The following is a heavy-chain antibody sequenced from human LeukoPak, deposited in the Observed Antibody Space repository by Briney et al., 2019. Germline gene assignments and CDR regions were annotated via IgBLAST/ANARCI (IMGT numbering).Heavy chain of an antibody. CDR3: AKDSITGGSHPGWFDP. V-gene: IGHV3-30*02. D-gene: IGHD3-16*01. CDR1: GFTFSSYG. CDR2: IRYDGSNK. J-gene: IGHJ5*02. Sequence: GGSLRLSCAASGFTFSSYGMHWVRQAPGKGLEWVAFIRYDGSNKYYADSVKGRFTISRDNSKNTLYLQMNSLRAEDTAVYYCAKDSITGGSHPGWFDPWGQGTLVTVSS.